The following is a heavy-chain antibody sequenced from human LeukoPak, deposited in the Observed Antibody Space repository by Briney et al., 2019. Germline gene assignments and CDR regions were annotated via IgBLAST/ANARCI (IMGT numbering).Heavy chain of an antibody. V-gene: IGHV3-30-3*01. D-gene: IGHD3-10*01. CDR1: GFTFSSNP. CDR2: TSHDENNK. Sequence: GGSLRLSCAASGFTFSSNPMHWVRQAPGRGLEWVAVTSHDENNKYYADSVKGRFTISRDNSKNTLYLQMNSLRTEDTAVYYCAKDVFGGIDYWGQGTLVTVSS. CDR3: AKDVFGGIDY. J-gene: IGHJ4*02.